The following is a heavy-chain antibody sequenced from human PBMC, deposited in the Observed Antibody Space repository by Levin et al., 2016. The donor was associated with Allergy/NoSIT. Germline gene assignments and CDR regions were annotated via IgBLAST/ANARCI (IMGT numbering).Heavy chain of an antibody. D-gene: IGHD1-1*01. CDR2: LSASGTST. J-gene: IGHJ4*02. CDR1: GFTFRNYA. CDR3: VKDLYNTRWSPGHFEH. V-gene: IGHV3-23*01. Sequence: GGSLRLSCATSGFTFRNYAMGWVRQVPGQGLEWVSALSASGTSTYYADSVEGRFTISKGSSNTTLFLQMDSLRTEDTAVYFCVKDLYNTRWSPGHFEHWGQGTLVTVSP.